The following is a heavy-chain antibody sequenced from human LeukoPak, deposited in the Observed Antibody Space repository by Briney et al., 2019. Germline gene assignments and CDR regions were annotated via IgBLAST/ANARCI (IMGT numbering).Heavy chain of an antibody. Sequence: SETLSLTCTVSGGFTSPYKWNWIRQPPGKGLEWIGFVYNSGTTSYNPSLKNRVTISVDTSKSQFSLKLTSVTAADMAVYYCAREWSAFDTWGQGTMVTVSS. J-gene: IGHJ3*02. CDR3: AREWSAFDT. CDR1: GGFTSPYK. V-gene: IGHV4-4*08. CDR2: VYNSGTT. D-gene: IGHD2-8*01.